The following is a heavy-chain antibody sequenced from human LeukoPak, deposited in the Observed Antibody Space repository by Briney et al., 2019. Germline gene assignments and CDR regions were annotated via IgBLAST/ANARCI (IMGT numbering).Heavy chain of an antibody. CDR2: IYHSGST. J-gene: IGHJ4*02. Sequence: SETLSLTCTVSGGSISSSSYYWGWIRQPPGKGLEWIGYIYHSGSTYYNPSLKSRVTISVDRSKNQFSLKLSSVTAADTAVYYCARAGTTVTAGVWGQGTLVTVSS. V-gene: IGHV4-39*07. CDR1: GGSISSSSYY. CDR3: ARAGTTVTAGV. D-gene: IGHD4-11*01.